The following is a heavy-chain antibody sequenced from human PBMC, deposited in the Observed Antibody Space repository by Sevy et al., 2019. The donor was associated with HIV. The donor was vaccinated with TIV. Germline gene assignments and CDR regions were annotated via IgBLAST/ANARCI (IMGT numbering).Heavy chain of an antibody. CDR1: GFIFSRYG. D-gene: IGHD1-26*01. V-gene: IGHV3-33*01. CDR2: IFNDGKTK. Sequence: GALRLSCKASGFIFSRYGVHWVRQAPGKGLEWVASIFNDGKTKYYGDAVKGRFTISRDDSKNTLYLQMDSLRAEDTAVYYCARESGSDWYLDYWGQGTLVTVSS. CDR3: ARESGSDWYLDY. J-gene: IGHJ4*02.